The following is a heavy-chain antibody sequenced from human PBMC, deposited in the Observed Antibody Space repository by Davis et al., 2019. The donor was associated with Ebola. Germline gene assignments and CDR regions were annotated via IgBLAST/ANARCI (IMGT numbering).Heavy chain of an antibody. V-gene: IGHV4-34*01. D-gene: IGHD5-12*01. CDR1: GGSFSGYY. J-gene: IGHJ5*02. Sequence: SETLSLTCAVYGGSFSGYYWSWIRQPPGKGLEWIGEINHSGSTNYNPSLKSRVTISVDTSKNQFSLKLSSVTAADTAVYYCARHGNSGYGSLLVNWFDPWGQGTLVTVSS. CDR2: INHSGST. CDR3: ARHGNSGYGSLLVNWFDP.